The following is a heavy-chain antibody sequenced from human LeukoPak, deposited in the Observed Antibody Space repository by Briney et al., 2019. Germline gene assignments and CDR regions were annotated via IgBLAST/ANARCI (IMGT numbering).Heavy chain of an antibody. CDR3: ARVRAVAGRGFDY. J-gene: IGHJ4*02. D-gene: IGHD6-19*01. CDR1: GGSISSGDYY. Sequence: PSQTLFLTCTVSGGSISSGDYYWSWIRQPPGKGLEWIGYIYYSGSTYYNPSLKSRVTISVDTSKNQFSLKLSPVTAADTAVYYCARVRAVAGRGFDYWGQGTLVTVSS. CDR2: IYYSGST. V-gene: IGHV4-30-4*08.